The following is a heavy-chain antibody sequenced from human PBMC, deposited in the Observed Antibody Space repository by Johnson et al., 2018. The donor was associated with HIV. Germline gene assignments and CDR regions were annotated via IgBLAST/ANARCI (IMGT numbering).Heavy chain of an antibody. J-gene: IGHJ3*02. V-gene: IGHV3-30*18. D-gene: IGHD6-13*01. CDR3: AKIGAAAGLKDAFDI. CDR2: ISYDGTGK. Sequence: QVQVVESGGGVVQPGRSLRLSCAASGFTFSSYGMHWVRQAPGTGLAWVAVISYDGTGKYYSHSVKGRFTISRDNSNNTIYLQMASLRAEDTALYYCAKIGAAAGLKDAFDIWGQGTLVTVSS. CDR1: GFTFSSYG.